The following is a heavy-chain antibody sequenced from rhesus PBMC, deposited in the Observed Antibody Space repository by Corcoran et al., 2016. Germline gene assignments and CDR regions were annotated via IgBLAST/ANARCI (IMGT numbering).Heavy chain of an antibody. Sequence: QVTLKESGPALVKPTQTLTLTCTFSGFSLSPSGMGVGWIRQPPGKALEWLASSYWDDDKYYSTSLKSRLTISKDTSKNQVVLTMTNMDPVDTATYYCARGGWRYYFDYWGQGVLVTVSS. CDR1: GFSLSPSGMG. CDR3: ARGGWRYYFDY. J-gene: IGHJ4*01. V-gene: IGHV2S1*01. D-gene: IGHD6-31*01. CDR2: SYWDDDK.